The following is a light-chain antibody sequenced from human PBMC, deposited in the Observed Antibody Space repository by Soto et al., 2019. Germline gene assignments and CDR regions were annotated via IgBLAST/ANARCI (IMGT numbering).Light chain of an antibody. V-gene: IGKV3D-20*02. Sequence: EIVLTQSPGTLSLSPGERATLSCRASQSVSSSSLAWYQQKPGQAPRLLIYDASNRATGIPARFSGSGSGTDFTLTISSLEPEDFAVYYCQQRSNWPPLFGQGTRLEIK. CDR3: QQRSNWPPL. CDR2: DAS. J-gene: IGKJ5*01. CDR1: QSVSSSS.